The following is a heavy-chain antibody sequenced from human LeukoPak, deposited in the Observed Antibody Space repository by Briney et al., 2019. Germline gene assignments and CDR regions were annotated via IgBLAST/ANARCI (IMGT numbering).Heavy chain of an antibody. Sequence: SETLSLTCTVSGDSISSGNYYWSWIRQHPGKGLEWIGYIYYSGSTYYNPSLKSRVTISMDTSKNQFSLKLNSVSAADTAVYYCATEYRGYCSGGSCYGWFDPWGQGTLVTVSS. D-gene: IGHD2-15*01. CDR3: ATEYRGYCSGGSCYGWFDP. V-gene: IGHV4-31*03. CDR1: GDSISSGNYY. CDR2: IYYSGST. J-gene: IGHJ5*02.